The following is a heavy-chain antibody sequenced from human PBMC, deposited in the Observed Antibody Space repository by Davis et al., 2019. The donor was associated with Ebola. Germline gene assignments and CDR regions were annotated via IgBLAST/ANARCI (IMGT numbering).Heavy chain of an antibody. CDR2: IYSGGST. D-gene: IGHD3-9*01. Sequence: GGSLRLSCAASGFTVSSNYMSWVRQAPGKGLEWVSVIYSGGSTYYADSVKGRFTISRDNSKNTLYLQMNSLRAEDTAVYYCAKAGDYDILTGTIGGNYYYYYGMDVWGQGTTVTVSS. CDR1: GFTVSSNY. J-gene: IGHJ6*02. CDR3: AKAGDYDILTGTIGGNYYYYYGMDV. V-gene: IGHV3-53*01.